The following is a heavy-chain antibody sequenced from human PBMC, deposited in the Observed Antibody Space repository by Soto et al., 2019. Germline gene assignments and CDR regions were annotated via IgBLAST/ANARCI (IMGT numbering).Heavy chain of an antibody. Sequence: SETLSLTCTVSGGSISSYYWSWIRQPPGKGLEWIGYIYYSGSTNYNPSHKSRVTISVDTSKSQFSLKLSSVTAADTAVYYCARHGAPGIAAAGIPHWGQGTLVTVSS. CDR3: ARHGAPGIAAAGIPH. D-gene: IGHD6-13*01. J-gene: IGHJ4*02. CDR1: GGSISSYY. V-gene: IGHV4-59*08. CDR2: IYYSGST.